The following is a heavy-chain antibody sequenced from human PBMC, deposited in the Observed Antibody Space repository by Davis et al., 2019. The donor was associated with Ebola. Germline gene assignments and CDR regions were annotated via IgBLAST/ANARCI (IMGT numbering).Heavy chain of an antibody. D-gene: IGHD3-10*01. CDR3: ARLRITMVRGLKDGYNWFDS. J-gene: IGHJ5*01. V-gene: IGHV4-39*01. CDR1: GDSISGSRYY. CDR2: VYYSGST. Sequence: MPSETLSLTCSVSGDSISGSRYYWAWIRQPPGKGPEWIANVYYSGSTYYNPSLKSRVSTSVDTSKNQFFLKLSSLTAADTAVYYCARLRITMVRGLKDGYNWFDSWGQGTPVTVSS.